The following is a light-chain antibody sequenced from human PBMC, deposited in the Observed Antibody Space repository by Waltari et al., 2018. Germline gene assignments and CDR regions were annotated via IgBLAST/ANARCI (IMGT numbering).Light chain of an antibody. CDR2: DAS. CDR3: QQRTNWPRT. CDR1: HTISTY. Sequence: EIVLTQSPATLSLSPGEGATLSCRASHTISTYLAWYQQKAGQAPRLLIYDASKSATGIPARFSGSGSGTDFTLTISSLEPEDFALYYCQQRTNWPRTCGQGTKLEIK. J-gene: IGKJ2*02. V-gene: IGKV3-11*01.